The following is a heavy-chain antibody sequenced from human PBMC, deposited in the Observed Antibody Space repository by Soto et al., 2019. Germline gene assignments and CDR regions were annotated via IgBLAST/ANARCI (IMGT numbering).Heavy chain of an antibody. CDR2: IYHSGST. CDR1: GGSISSSNW. CDR3: ARGRPSFYGSGSLGHDAFDI. V-gene: IGHV4-4*02. J-gene: IGHJ3*02. Sequence: QVQLQESGPGLVKPSGTLSLTCAVSGGSISSSNWWSWVRQPPGKGLEWIGEIYHSGSTNYNPSLKIRVTISVDKSKNQFSLKLSSVTAADTAVYYCARGRPSFYGSGSLGHDAFDIWGQGTMVTVSS. D-gene: IGHD3-10*01.